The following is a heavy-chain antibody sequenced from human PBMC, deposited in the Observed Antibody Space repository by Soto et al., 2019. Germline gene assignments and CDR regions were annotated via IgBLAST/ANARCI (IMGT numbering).Heavy chain of an antibody. V-gene: IGHV3-21*01. CDR3: ARAYGDYVGFFYYYMDV. Sequence: GGSLRLSCAASGFTFSIYSMNWVRQAPGKGLEWVSSISSSSSYSSSHIYYADSVKGRFTISRDNAQNSLYLQMNSLRAEDTAMYYCARAYGDYVGFFYYYMDVWGKGTTVTVSS. CDR2: ISSSSSYSSSHI. CDR1: GFTFSIYS. J-gene: IGHJ6*03. D-gene: IGHD4-17*01.